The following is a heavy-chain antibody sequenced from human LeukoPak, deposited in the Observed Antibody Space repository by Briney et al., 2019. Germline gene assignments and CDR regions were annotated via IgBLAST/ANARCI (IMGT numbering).Heavy chain of an antibody. CDR2: IYYSGST. Sequence: SGTLSLTCTVSGGSISSYYWSWIRQPPGKGLEWIGYIYYSGSTNYNPSLKSRVTISVDTSKNQFSLKLSSVTAADTAVYYCARHGGGETAAATIDYWGQGTLVTASS. D-gene: IGHD2-15*01. CDR1: GGSISSYY. V-gene: IGHV4-59*08. J-gene: IGHJ4*02. CDR3: ARHGGGETAAATIDY.